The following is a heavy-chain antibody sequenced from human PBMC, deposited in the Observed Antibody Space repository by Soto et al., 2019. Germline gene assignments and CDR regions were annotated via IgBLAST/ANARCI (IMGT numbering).Heavy chain of an antibody. D-gene: IGHD3-16*01. CDR1: GFTFSSYA. Sequence: HPGGSLRLSCAASGFTFSSYAMSWVRQAPGKGLEWVSAISGSGGSTYYADSVKGRFTISRDNSKNTLYLQMNSLRAEDTAVYYCAKARVVTGGGSYYYYYMDVWGKGTTVTVS. V-gene: IGHV3-23*01. CDR3: AKARVVTGGGSYYYYYMDV. J-gene: IGHJ6*03. CDR2: ISGSGGST.